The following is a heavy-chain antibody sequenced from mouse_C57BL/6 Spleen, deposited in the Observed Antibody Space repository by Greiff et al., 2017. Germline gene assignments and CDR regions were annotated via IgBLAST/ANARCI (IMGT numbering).Heavy chain of an antibody. CDR3: ARKVGYYAMDY. V-gene: IGHV5-17*01. J-gene: IGHJ4*01. CDR2: ISSGSSTI. Sequence: DVKLVESGGGLVKPGGSLKLSCAASGFTFSDYGMHWVRQAPEKGLEWVAYISSGSSTIYYADTVKGRFTISRDNAKNTLFLQMTSLRSEDTAMYYCARKVGYYAMDYWGQGTSVTVSS. CDR1: GFTFSDYG. D-gene: IGHD1-1*02.